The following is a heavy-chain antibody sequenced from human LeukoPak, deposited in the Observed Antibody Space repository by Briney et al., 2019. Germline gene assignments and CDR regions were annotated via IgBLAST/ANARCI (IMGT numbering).Heavy chain of an antibody. CDR2: INPSGGST. D-gene: IGHD6-13*01. CDR1: GYTFTSYY. J-gene: IGHJ4*02. CDR3: ARDPIAAAGTGKDFDY. Sequence: ASVKVSCKASGYTFTSYYMHWVRQAPGQGLEWMGLINPSGGSTSYAQKFQGRVTMTRDTSTSTVYMELSSLRSEDTAVYYCARDPIAAAGTGKDFDYWGQGTLVTVSS. V-gene: IGHV1-46*01.